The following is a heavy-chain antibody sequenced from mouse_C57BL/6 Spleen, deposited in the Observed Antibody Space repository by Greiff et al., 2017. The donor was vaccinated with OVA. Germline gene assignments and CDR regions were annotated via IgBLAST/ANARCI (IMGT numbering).Heavy chain of an antibody. V-gene: IGHV14-4*01. CDR3: TKGYGSSYRYFDD. D-gene: IGHD1-1*01. Sequence: VQLKESGAELVRPGASVKLSCTASGFNIKDDYMHWVKQRPEQGLEWIGWIDPENGDTEYASKFQGKATITADTSSNTAYLQLSSLTSEDTAVYYCTKGYGSSYRYFDDWGQGTTLTVSS. CDR2: IDPENGDT. J-gene: IGHJ2*01. CDR1: GFNIKDDY.